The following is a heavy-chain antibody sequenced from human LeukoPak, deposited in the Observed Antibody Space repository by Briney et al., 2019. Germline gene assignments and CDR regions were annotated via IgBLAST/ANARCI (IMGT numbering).Heavy chain of an antibody. CDR1: GGTFSSYA. Sequence: SVQVSFKASGGTFSSYAISWVRQAPGQGVAWMGRIIPIFGIANYAQKFQGRATITADRSTSTAYMELSSLRSEDTAVYYCARERGPYGDRKRYGMDVWGQGTAVTVS. J-gene: IGHJ6*02. CDR2: IIPIFGIA. D-gene: IGHD4-17*01. V-gene: IGHV1-69*17. CDR3: ARERGPYGDRKRYGMDV.